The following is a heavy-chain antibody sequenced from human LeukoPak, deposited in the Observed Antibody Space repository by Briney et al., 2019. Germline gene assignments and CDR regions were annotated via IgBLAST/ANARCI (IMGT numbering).Heavy chain of an antibody. CDR2: ISGSGGST. CDR1: GFTFSSYA. V-gene: IGHV3-23*01. Sequence: GGSLRLSCAASGFTFSSYAMSWVRQAPGKGLEWVSAISGSGGSTYYADSVKGRFTISRDNSKNTLYLQMNSLRAEDTAVYYYAKDRSSWYASGAFDIWGQGTMVTVSS. CDR3: AKDRSSWYASGAFDI. D-gene: IGHD6-13*01. J-gene: IGHJ3*02.